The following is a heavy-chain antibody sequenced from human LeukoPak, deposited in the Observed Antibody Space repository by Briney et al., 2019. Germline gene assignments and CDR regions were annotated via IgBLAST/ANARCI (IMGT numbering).Heavy chain of an antibody. CDR2: ISGSGGST. V-gene: IGHV3-23*01. D-gene: IGHD3-10*01. CDR1: GFTFSSYA. J-gene: IGHJ4*02. CDR3: AKSLGPKGSGSPRGPIDY. Sequence: GGSLRLSCAASGFTFSSYAMSWVRQAPGKGLEWVSAISGSGGSTYYADSVKGRFTISRDNSKNTLYLQMNSLRAEDTAVYYCAKSLGPKGSGSPRGPIDYWGQGTLVTVSS.